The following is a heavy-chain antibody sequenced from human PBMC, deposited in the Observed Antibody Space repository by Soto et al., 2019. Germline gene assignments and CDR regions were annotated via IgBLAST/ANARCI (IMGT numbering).Heavy chain of an antibody. CDR1: VGSISSGGYP. D-gene: IGHD1-1*01. CDR2: IYHSGST. V-gene: IGHV4-30-2*02. Sequence: SETLCLTCAVSVGSISSGGYPWSWIRQPPGKGLEWIGYIYHSGSTYYNPSLKSRFTISRDNSKNTLYLQMNSLRTEDTAMYYCVKEGPITNWYFDYWGQGTLVTVSS. CDR3: VKEGPITNWYFDY. J-gene: IGHJ4*02.